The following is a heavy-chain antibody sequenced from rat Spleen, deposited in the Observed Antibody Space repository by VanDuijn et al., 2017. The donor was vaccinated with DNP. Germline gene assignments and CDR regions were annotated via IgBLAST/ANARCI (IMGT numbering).Heavy chain of an antibody. CDR2: IHFSGST. CDR3: ARLGYINSFDY. J-gene: IGHJ2*01. D-gene: IGHD1-2*01. Sequence: EVQLQESGPGLVKPSQSLSLTCSVTGYSITRNYWGWIRNFPGDEMEWIGHIHFSGSTNYNPSLKSRISITRDTSKNQFFLQLNSVTNEDTATYYCARLGYINSFDYWGQGVMVTVSS. V-gene: IGHV3-1*01. CDR1: GYSITRNY.